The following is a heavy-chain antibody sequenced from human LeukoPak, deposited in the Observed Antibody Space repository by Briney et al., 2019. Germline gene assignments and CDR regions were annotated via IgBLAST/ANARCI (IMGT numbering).Heavy chain of an antibody. CDR1: GFTFSSYA. Sequence: GGSLRLFCAASGFTFSSYAMSWVRQAPGKGLEWVSAISGSGGSTYYADSVKGRFTISRDNSKNTLYLQMNSLRAEDTAVYYCAKSLNWNLNAFDIWGQGTMVTVSS. J-gene: IGHJ3*02. CDR3: AKSLNWNLNAFDI. V-gene: IGHV3-23*01. CDR2: ISGSGGST. D-gene: IGHD1-1*01.